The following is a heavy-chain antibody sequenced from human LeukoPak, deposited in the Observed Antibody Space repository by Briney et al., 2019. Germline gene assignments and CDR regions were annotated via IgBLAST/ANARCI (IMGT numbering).Heavy chain of an antibody. CDR3: ARHLLWFGELSFFDY. Sequence: PGGSLRLSCAVSGFTFSSYAMSWVRQAPGKGLEWVSAISGSGGSTYYADSVKGRFTISRDNSKNTLYLQMNSLRAEDTAVYYCARHLLWFGELSFFDYWGQGTLVTVSS. D-gene: IGHD3-10*01. V-gene: IGHV3-23*01. CDR1: GFTFSSYA. J-gene: IGHJ4*02. CDR2: ISGSGGST.